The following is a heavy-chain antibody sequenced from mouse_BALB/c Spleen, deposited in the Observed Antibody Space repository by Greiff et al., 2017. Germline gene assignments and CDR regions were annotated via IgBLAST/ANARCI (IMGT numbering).Heavy chain of an antibody. CDR2: INSNGGST. Sequence: EVHLVESGGGLVQPGGSLKLSCAASGFTFSSYGMSWVRQTPDKRLELVATINSNGGSTYYPDSVNGRFTISRDNAKNTLYLQMSSLKSEDTAMYYCARGGLIYYDSDVSWFAFWGQGTLVTVSA. CDR1: GFTFSSYG. D-gene: IGHD2-4*01. CDR3: ARGGLIYYDSDVSWFAF. V-gene: IGHV5-6-3*01. J-gene: IGHJ3*01.